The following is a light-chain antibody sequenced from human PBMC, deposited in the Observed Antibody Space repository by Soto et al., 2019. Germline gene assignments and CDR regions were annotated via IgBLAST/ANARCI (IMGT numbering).Light chain of an antibody. CDR3: QTMDTCAVVV. Sequence: QSVLTQSPSASASLGASVKLTCTLSSGHSSYAIAWHQQQPEKGPRYLMKLSSDGSHSKGDGIPDRFSRSSSGAERYLSISTRQSEDEAISYCQTMDTCAVVVFGGGTKLTVL. J-gene: IGLJ2*01. V-gene: IGLV4-69*01. CDR1: SGHSSYA. CDR2: LSSDGSH.